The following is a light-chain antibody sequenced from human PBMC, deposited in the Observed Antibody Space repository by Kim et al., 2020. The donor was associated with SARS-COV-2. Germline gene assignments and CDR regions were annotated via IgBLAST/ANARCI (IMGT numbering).Light chain of an antibody. Sequence: ASVGDRVTITCQASQDITNYLNWYQQKPGKAPELLIYHSSNLEAGVPSRFSRSGSGTHFTFTISSLQPEDSATYYCQQYDILPLTFGGGTKVDIK. V-gene: IGKV1-33*01. CDR3: QQYDILPLT. CDR1: QDITNY. CDR2: HSS. J-gene: IGKJ4*01.